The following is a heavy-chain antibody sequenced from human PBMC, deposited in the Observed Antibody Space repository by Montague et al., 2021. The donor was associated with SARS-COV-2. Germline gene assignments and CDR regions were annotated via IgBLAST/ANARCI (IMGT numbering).Heavy chain of an antibody. Sequence: PALVKPTQTLTLTCTFSGFSPSTSGMCVSWIRQPPGKALEWLAPIDWDDDKYYSTPLKTRLTISKDTSKNQVVLTMTNMDPVDTATYYCARFHGPGRWFGGYSGMDVWGQGTTVTVSS. CDR3: ARFHGPGRWFGGYSGMDV. J-gene: IGHJ6*02. CDR2: IDWDDDK. V-gene: IGHV2-70*01. D-gene: IGHD3-10*01. CDR1: GFSPSTSGMC.